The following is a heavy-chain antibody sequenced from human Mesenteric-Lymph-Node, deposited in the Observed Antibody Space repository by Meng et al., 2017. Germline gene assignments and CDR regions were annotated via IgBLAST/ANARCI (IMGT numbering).Heavy chain of an antibody. J-gene: IGHJ4*02. Sequence: SVKVSCKASGGTFSSYTISWVRQAPGQGLEWMGRIIPILGIANYAQKFQGRVTITADKSTSTAYMELSSLRSEDTAVYYCATLSGYSGYDLGFDWGQGTLVTVSS. V-gene: IGHV1-69*02. CDR2: IIPILGIA. D-gene: IGHD5-12*01. CDR3: ATLSGYSGYDLGFD. CDR1: GGTFSSYT.